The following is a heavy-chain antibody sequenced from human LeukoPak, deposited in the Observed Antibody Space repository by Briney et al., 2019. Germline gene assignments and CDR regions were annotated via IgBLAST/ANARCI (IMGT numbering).Heavy chain of an antibody. J-gene: IGHJ2*01. CDR3: AKDSVNYDILTGYQNWYFDL. Sequence: GGSLRLSCAASGFTFSSYAMSWVRQAPGKGLEWVSAISGSGSSTYYADSVKGRFTISRDNSKNTPYLQMNSLRAEDTAVYYCAKDSVNYDILTGYQNWYFDLWGRGTLVTVSS. CDR2: ISGSGSST. CDR1: GFTFSSYA. D-gene: IGHD3-9*01. V-gene: IGHV3-23*01.